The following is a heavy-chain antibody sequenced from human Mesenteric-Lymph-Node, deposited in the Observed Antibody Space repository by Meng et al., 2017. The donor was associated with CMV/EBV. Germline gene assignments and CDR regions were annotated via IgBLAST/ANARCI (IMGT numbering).Heavy chain of an antibody. D-gene: IGHD4-23*01. CDR3: ARHQRWLKSEGGFNY. V-gene: IGHV4-34*01. Sequence: HVQLEQWVPVIVKPSETRALTCAVHGGSFSGYYWSWIRQPPGKGLEWIGETNHSGSTNYNPSLKSRVTISVDTSKNQFSLKLSSVTAADTAVYYCARHQRWLKSEGGFNYWGQGTLVTVSS. CDR2: TNHSGST. J-gene: IGHJ4*02. CDR1: GGSFSGYY.